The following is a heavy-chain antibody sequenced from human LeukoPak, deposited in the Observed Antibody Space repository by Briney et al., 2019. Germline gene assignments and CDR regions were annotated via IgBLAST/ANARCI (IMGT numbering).Heavy chain of an antibody. J-gene: IGHJ4*02. CDR2: INHSGST. CDR1: GGSFSGYY. D-gene: IGHD3-16*02. V-gene: IGHV4-34*01. CDR3: ARGHSYYDYVWGSYPFDY. Sequence: SETLSLTCAVYGGSFSGYYWSWIRQPPGKGLEWIGEINHSGSTNYNPSLKSRVTISVDTSKNQFSLKLSSVTAADTAVYYCARGHSYYDYVWGSYPFDYWGQGTLVTVSS.